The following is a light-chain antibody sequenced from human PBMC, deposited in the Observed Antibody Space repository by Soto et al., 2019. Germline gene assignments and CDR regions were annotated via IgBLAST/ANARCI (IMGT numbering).Light chain of an antibody. Sequence: QSYLTQPASVSGSPGQSIAISCIGVRTDGDGHDYVSWYQQHPGQAPQLIIYDVYNRPSGDSDRFSGSKSGNTASLVISGLQAEDEADYFCNSYTAISPLYVFGAGTQLTVL. CDR1: RTDGDGHDY. J-gene: IGLJ1*01. CDR3: NSYTAISPLYV. CDR2: DVY. V-gene: IGLV2-14*03.